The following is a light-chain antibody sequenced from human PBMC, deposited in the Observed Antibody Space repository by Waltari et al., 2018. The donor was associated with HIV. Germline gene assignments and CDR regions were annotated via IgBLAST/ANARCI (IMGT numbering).Light chain of an antibody. V-gene: IGKV1-5*03. Sequence: DIQMTQSPSTLSASIGDRVTITGRASQSLATSLAWYQQKPGKSHKLLSYRASNLETGVPPRFSGSGSGTEFSLTINALQADDFATYYCQQSDGGSRTFGQGTTV. J-gene: IGKJ1*01. CDR1: QSLATS. CDR3: QQSDGGSRT. CDR2: RAS.